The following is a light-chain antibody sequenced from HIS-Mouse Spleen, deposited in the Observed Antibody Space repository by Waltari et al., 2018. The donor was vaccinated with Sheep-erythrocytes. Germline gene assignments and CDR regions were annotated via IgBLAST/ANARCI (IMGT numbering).Light chain of an antibody. CDR1: SSNIGSNY. Sequence: QSVLTQPPSASGTPGQRVTISCSGSSSNIGSNYVYWYQQLPGTAPKLLIYRNKQRRSGVPDRFSGSKSGTSASLAISGLRSEDEADYYCAAWDDSLSGWVFGGGTKLTVL. CDR2: RNK. V-gene: IGLV1-47*01. J-gene: IGLJ3*02. CDR3: AAWDDSLSGWV.